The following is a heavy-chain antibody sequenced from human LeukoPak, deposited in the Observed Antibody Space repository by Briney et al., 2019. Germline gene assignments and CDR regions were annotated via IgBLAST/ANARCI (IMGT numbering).Heavy chain of an antibody. V-gene: IGHV3-21*01. CDR1: GFTFSSYS. CDR3: ASKMATTREFDY. J-gene: IGHJ4*02. D-gene: IGHD5-24*01. Sequence: GGSLRLSCAASGFTFSSYSMNWVRQAPGKGLEWVSSISSSSSYIYYADSVKGRFTISRDNAKNSLYLQMNSLRAEDTAVYYCASKMATTREFDYWGQGTLVTVSS. CDR2: ISSSSSYI.